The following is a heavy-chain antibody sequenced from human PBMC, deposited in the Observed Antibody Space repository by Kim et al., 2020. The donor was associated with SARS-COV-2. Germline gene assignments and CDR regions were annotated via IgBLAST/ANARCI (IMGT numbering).Heavy chain of an antibody. J-gene: IGHJ4*02. CDR1: GGSISSSSYY. CDR2: IYYSGST. Sequence: SETLSLTCTVSGGSISSSSYYWGWIRQPPGKGLEWIGSIYYSGSTYYNPSLKSRVTISVDTSKNQFSLKLSSVTAADTAVYYCARRQVTGWVWGQGTLVTVSS. D-gene: IGHD2-21*02. V-gene: IGHV4-39*01. CDR3: ARRQVTGWV.